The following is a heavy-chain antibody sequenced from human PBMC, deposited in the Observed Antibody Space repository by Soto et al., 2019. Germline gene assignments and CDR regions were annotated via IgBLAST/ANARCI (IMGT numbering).Heavy chain of an antibody. V-gene: IGHV3-23*01. D-gene: IGHD5-12*01. CDR3: AKGVEMATIDSYFDY. CDR2: ISGSGGST. Sequence: GGFLRLSCAASGFTFSSYAMSWVRQAPGKGLEWVSAISGSGGSTYYADSVKGRFTISRDNSKNTLYLQMNSLRAEDTAVYYCAKGVEMATIDSYFDYWGQGTLVTVSS. CDR1: GFTFSSYA. J-gene: IGHJ4*02.